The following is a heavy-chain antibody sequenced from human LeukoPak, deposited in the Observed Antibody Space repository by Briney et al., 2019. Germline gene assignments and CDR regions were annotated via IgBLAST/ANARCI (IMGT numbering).Heavy chain of an antibody. J-gene: IGHJ4*02. V-gene: IGHV3-21*01. D-gene: IGHD3-3*01. CDR1: GFSFSSYS. CDR3: ARGHFGVVLDY. CDR2: IRGDSTET. Sequence: PGGSLRLSCAASGFSFSSYSMIWARQAPGKGLEWVSSIRGDSTETRHAGSLMGRFTISRDNAKKSLYLQMNSLRAEDTAVYYCARGHFGVVLDYWGQGSLVTVSP.